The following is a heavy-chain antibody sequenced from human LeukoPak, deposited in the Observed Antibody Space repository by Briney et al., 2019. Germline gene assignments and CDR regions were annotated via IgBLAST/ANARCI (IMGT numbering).Heavy chain of an antibody. CDR1: GFTVSSSY. D-gene: IGHD1-20*01. Sequence: PGGSLRLSCTVSGFTVSSSYMTWVRQAPGKGLEWVSVIYSGGSTYYADSVKGRFTISRDNSKNTLYLQMNSLRAEDTAVYYCARVLVTGLKRYFDYWGQGTLVTVSS. J-gene: IGHJ4*02. CDR2: IYSGGST. V-gene: IGHV3-66*01. CDR3: ARVLVTGLKRYFDY.